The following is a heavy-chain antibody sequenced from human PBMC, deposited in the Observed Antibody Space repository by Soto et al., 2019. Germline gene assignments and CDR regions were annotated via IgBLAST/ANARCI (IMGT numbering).Heavy chain of an antibody. Sequence: GGSLRLSCAASGFTFSDYYMSWIRQAPGKELEWVSYISSSGSTIYYADSVKGRFTISRDNAKNSLYLQMNSLRAEDTAVYYCARDESIAVAGMSYFDYWGQGTLVTVSS. CDR2: ISSSGSTI. J-gene: IGHJ4*02. CDR1: GFTFSDYY. D-gene: IGHD6-19*01. CDR3: ARDESIAVAGMSYFDY. V-gene: IGHV3-11*01.